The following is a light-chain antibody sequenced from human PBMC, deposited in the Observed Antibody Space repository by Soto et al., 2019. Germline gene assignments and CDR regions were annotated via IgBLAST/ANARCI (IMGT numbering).Light chain of an antibody. CDR2: LGS. Sequence: DFVMTQSPLSLSVTPGEPASISCRSSQSLLHTNRFNYLSWYLQKPGQSPELLIYLGSNRASGVPGNFSGSGSGTDVTLKITKVEADDVGVYYCMQALQTPRTFGQGTRVEIK. CDR3: MQALQTPRT. J-gene: IGKJ1*01. CDR1: QSLLHTNRFNY. V-gene: IGKV2-28*01.